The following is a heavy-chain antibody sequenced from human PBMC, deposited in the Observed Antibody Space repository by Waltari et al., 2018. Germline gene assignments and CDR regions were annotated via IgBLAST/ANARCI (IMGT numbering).Heavy chain of an antibody. V-gene: IGHV4-38-2*02. CDR2: IYHDGTT. CDR3: ARDGRDAFDY. CDR1: GFSLSSGHY. Sequence: QVPLQESGPRLVKPSETLSLTCGVSGFSLSSGHYWGGNRQPPGKGLGGVGSIYHDGTTYYNPSLKGRVTMSVDTSKNQFSLRLTSVTAADTAVYFCARDGRDAFDYWGRGILVTVSS. J-gene: IGHJ4*02.